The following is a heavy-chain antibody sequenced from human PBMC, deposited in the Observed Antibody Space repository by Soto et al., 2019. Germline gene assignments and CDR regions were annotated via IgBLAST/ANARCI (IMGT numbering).Heavy chain of an antibody. D-gene: IGHD6-6*01. Sequence: PGGSLRLSCAASGFTFSSYSMNWVRQAPGKGLEWVSSISSSSSYIYYADSVKGRFTIPRDNAKNSLYLQMNSLRAEDTAVYYCARGKIAARPFNYYWGQGTLVTVS. J-gene: IGHJ4*02. V-gene: IGHV3-21*01. CDR1: GFTFSSYS. CDR3: ARGKIAARPFNYY. CDR2: ISSSSSYI.